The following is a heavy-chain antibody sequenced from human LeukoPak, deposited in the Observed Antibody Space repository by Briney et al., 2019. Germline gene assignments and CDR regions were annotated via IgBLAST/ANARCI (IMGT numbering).Heavy chain of an antibody. CDR2: IYYDGST. D-gene: IGHD5-24*01. Sequence: PSETLSLTCTVSGGSISITNYYWGWIRQPPGKGLEWVGNIYYDGSTYYNPSLKSRVTISVDTSKNQFSLKLSSVTAADTAVYYCAREGGRDGYKHRGLVDTWGQGTLVTVSS. CDR1: GGSISITNYY. V-gene: IGHV4-39*07. CDR3: AREGGRDGYKHRGLVDT. J-gene: IGHJ5*02.